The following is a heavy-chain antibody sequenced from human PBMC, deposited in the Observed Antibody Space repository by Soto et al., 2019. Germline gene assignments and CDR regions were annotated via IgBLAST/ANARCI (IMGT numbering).Heavy chain of an antibody. D-gene: IGHD3-3*01. CDR1: GFTFSSYW. CDR3: ARDFLRGEETDWDAFDI. J-gene: IGHJ3*02. V-gene: IGHV3-7*05. CDR2: IKQDGSEK. Sequence: GGSLRLSCAASGFTFSSYWMSWVRQAPGKGLEWVANIKQDGSEKYYVDSVKGRFTISRDNAKNSLYLQMNSLRAEDTAVYYCARDFLRGEETDWDAFDIWGQGTMVTVSS.